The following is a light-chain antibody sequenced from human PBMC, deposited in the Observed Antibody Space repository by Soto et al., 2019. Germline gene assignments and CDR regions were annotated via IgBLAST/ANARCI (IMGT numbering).Light chain of an antibody. Sequence: QSALTQPASVSGSPGQSITISCTGTSSDVGSYILVSWYQQHPGNAPKLMIYEGSKRPSGVSNRFFGSKSGNTASLTISGLQAEDEADYYCCSFARGSTLVFGGGTKLTVL. V-gene: IGLV2-23*01. J-gene: IGLJ3*02. CDR3: CSFARGSTLV. CDR2: EGS. CDR1: SSDVGSYIL.